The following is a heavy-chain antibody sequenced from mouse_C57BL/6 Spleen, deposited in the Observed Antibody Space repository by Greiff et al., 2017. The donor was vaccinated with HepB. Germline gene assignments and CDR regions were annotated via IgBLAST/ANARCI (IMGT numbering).Heavy chain of an antibody. CDR2: FNPYNDDT. CDR1: GYTFTTSS. V-gene: IGHV1-47*01. Sequence: VQLQQSGPELVKPGASVKISCKASGYTFTTSSIEWMKQSPGKGLEWIGHFNPYNDDTKYNEKFKGKATLTVEKSSSTVYLQLSRLTSDDSAVYYCARETDTNYDYWGKGTTLTVAS. J-gene: IGHJ2*01. D-gene: IGHD4-1*01. CDR3: ARETDTNYDY.